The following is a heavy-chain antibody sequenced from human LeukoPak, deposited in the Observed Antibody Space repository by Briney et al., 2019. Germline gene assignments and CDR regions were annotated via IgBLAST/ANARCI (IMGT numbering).Heavy chain of an antibody. Sequence: PSETLSLTCAVSGYSTSSGYYWGWIRQPPGKGLEWIGSSYHSGSNSYNPCLKSRVTISVDTSKNQFSLKLSSVTAADTAVYYCASLSGTTLSDAFDIWGQGTMVTVSS. D-gene: IGHD1-7*01. CDR1: GYSTSSGYY. V-gene: IGHV4-38-2*01. CDR3: ASLSGTTLSDAFDI. CDR2: SYHSGSN. J-gene: IGHJ3*02.